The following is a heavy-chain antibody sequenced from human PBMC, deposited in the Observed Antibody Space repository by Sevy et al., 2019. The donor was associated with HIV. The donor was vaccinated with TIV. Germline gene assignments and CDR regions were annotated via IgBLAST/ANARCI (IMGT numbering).Heavy chain of an antibody. CDR1: GFIFSSFE. CDR3: AKRGGQYDLGMDV. V-gene: IGHV3-48*03. Sequence: GWSLRLSCAASGFIFSSFEMNWVRQAPGKGLEWVSSISTSGSNRYYADSVKGRVTISRDNAKKSLYLQMNSLRAEDTAIYFCAKRGGQYDLGMDVWGQGTTVTVSS. CDR2: ISTSGSNR. D-gene: IGHD1-1*01. J-gene: IGHJ6*02.